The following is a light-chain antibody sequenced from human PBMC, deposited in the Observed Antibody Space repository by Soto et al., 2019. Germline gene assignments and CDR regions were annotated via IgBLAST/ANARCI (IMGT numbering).Light chain of an antibody. CDR1: QSVLYSSNNKNC. Sequence: DIVMTQSPDSLAVSLGERATINCKSSQSVLYSSNNKNCLAWYQQKPGQPPKLLIYWASTRESGVPDRFSGSGSGTDFTLTISSLQAEDLAVYYCQQYYSTPYTFGLGTKLPIK. J-gene: IGKJ2*01. V-gene: IGKV4-1*01. CDR3: QQYYSTPYT. CDR2: WAS.